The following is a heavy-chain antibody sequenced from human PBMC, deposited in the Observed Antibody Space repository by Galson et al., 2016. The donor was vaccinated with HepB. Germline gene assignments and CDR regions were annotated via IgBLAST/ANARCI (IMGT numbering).Heavy chain of an antibody. CDR2: ISSTSSYI. CDR1: GFTFTSYS. D-gene: IGHD2-21*01. Sequence: SLRLSCAASGFTFTSYSMFWVRQAPGKGLEWVSSISSTSSYIYYADSVKGRFTISRDNAKNSLYLQMHSLRAEDTAVYYCARDPAAGYCGGAGSCHGIEYWGQGTLVTVAS. J-gene: IGHJ4*02. CDR3: ARDPAAGYCGGAGSCHGIEY. V-gene: IGHV3-21*01.